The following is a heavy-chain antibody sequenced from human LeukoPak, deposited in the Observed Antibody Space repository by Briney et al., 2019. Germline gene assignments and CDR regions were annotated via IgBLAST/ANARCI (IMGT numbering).Heavy chain of an antibody. CDR3: ARGPPYYYYYYMDV. CDR1: GGSITSYY. Sequence: SETLSLTCTVSGGSITSYYWSWIRQPPGKGLEWIGYIYYSGSSNYNPSLKSRVTISVDTSKNQFSLKLSSVTAADTAVYYCARGPPYYYYYYMDVWGKGTTVTISS. J-gene: IGHJ6*03. V-gene: IGHV4-59*08. CDR2: IYYSGSS.